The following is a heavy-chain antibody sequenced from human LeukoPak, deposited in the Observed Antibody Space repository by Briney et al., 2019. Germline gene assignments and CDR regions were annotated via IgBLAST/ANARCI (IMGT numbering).Heavy chain of an antibody. V-gene: IGHV4-61*08. J-gene: IGHJ4*02. CDR2: VFYSGGT. CDR1: GGSISSGDFY. Sequence: SQTLSLTCTVSGGSISSGDFYWSWIRQPPGKGLEWIGYVFYSGGTNYSPSLKSRVTMSVDTSKTQFSLKLSSVTAADTAVYYCARGRSPGIRDYWGQGTLVTVSS. CDR3: ARGRSPGIRDY. D-gene: IGHD3-10*01.